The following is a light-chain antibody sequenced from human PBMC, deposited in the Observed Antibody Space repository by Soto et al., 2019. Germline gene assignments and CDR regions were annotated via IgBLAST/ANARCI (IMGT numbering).Light chain of an antibody. CDR3: QQYNSYWT. V-gene: IGKV1-5*01. CDR1: QDLSGW. CDR2: DAS. J-gene: IGKJ1*01. Sequence: DIQLTQSPSTLSASVGDKVTLNCRAGQDLSGWVAWYQQKPGKAPKLLIFDASTLEDGVPSRFSGSGSGTEFTLTIDSLQPDDFATYYCQQYNSYWTFGQGTKVDI.